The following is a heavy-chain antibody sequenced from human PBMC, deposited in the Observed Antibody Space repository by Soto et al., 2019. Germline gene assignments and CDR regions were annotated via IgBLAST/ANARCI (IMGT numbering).Heavy chain of an antibody. V-gene: IGHV3-21*01. J-gene: IGHJ6*02. CDR2: ISSSSSYI. CDR3: VRDFHSSNWENGYYYAVDV. D-gene: IGHD6-13*01. CDR1: GFTFTTYT. Sequence: LRLSCAASGFTFTTYTMNWVRQAPGKGLEWASSISSSSSYIYYADSVKGRFTISRDNAKNSLYLQMNSLRAEDTAVYYCVRDFHSSNWENGYYYAVDVWGQGTTVTVSS.